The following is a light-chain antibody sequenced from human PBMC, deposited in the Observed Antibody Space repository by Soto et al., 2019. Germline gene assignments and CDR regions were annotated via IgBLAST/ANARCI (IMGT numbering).Light chain of an antibody. Sequence: AVQLTQSPSSLSASVGDTVSITCRASQGIGGDLAWYQQSPGKAPVLLLYDATRLDSGVPSRFSGSGSGTDFSLTITSLQPEDFATYVCQQFNSYPRTFGQGTKV. V-gene: IGKV1-13*02. CDR3: QQFNSYPRT. CDR2: DAT. J-gene: IGKJ1*01. CDR1: QGIGGD.